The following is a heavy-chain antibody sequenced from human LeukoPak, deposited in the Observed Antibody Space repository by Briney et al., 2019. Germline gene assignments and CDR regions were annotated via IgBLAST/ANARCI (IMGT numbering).Heavy chain of an antibody. CDR1: GGSISSYY. CDR2: IYYSGST. CDR3: ARTTEGGYTYDYFYYYYMDV. J-gene: IGHJ6*03. Sequence: SETLSLTCTVSGGSISSYYWSWIRQPPGKGLEWIGYIYYSGSTNYNPSLKSRVTISVDSSKNQFSLKLSSVTAADTAVYYCARTTEGGYTYDYFYYYYMDVWGKGTTVTIPS. V-gene: IGHV4-59*01. D-gene: IGHD5-18*01.